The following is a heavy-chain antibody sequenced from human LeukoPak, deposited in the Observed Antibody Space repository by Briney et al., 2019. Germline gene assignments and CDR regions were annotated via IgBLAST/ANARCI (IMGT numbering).Heavy chain of an antibody. Sequence: GGSLRLSCAASGLTFSSDAMTWVRQAPGKGLEWIAYIGSVSSPIFYANSVKGRFTISRDNAKNSLYLQINSLRAEDTAVYYCARVVLRNSVVTALFDYWGQGTQVAVSS. CDR2: IGSVSSPI. D-gene: IGHD2-21*02. V-gene: IGHV3-48*04. J-gene: IGHJ4*02. CDR3: ARVVLRNSVVTALFDY. CDR1: GLTFSSDA.